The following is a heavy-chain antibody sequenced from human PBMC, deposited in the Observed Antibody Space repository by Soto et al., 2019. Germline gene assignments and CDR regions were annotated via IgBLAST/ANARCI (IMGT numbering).Heavy chain of an antibody. CDR3: AHRGRNYWTFDY. Sequence: QITLKESGPTLVKPTQTLTLTCTFSGFSLSTSGVGVGWIRQPPGKDLEWLALIYWDDDKRYSPSLKSMLTITKDTSKNQVVLTMTYMDPVDTATYYCAHRGRNYWTFDYWGQGTLVTVSS. D-gene: IGHD1-7*01. J-gene: IGHJ4*02. CDR1: GFSLSTSGVG. V-gene: IGHV2-5*02. CDR2: IYWDDDK.